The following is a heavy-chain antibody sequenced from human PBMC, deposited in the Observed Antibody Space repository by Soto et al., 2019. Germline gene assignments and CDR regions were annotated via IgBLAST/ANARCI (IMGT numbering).Heavy chain of an antibody. D-gene: IGHD2-2*01. CDR2: IEYSGST. V-gene: IGHV4-31*03. CDR3: ARDSKRLSRYYDYGMDV. Sequence: QVQLQESGPGLVKPSQTLSLTCTVSGCSISSGGYYWSWIRQHPGKGLEWIGYIEYSGSTYYNPSLKSRVTISVDTSKNQFSLKLSSVTAADTAVYYCARDSKRLSRYYDYGMDVWGQGTTVTVSS. J-gene: IGHJ6*02. CDR1: GCSISSGGYY.